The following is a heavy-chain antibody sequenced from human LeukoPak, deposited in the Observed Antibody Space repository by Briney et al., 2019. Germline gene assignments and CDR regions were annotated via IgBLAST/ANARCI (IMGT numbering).Heavy chain of an antibody. CDR1: GYSISSGYY. CDR3: ARGRWLPTLTWYFDL. CDR2: IYHSGST. Sequence: SETLSLTCTVSGYSISSGYYWGWIRQPPGKGLEWIGSIYHSGSTYYNPSLKSRVTISVDTSKNQFSLRLRSVTAADTAVYYCARGRWLPTLTWYFDLWGRGTLVTVSS. D-gene: IGHD5-24*01. J-gene: IGHJ2*01. V-gene: IGHV4-38-2*02.